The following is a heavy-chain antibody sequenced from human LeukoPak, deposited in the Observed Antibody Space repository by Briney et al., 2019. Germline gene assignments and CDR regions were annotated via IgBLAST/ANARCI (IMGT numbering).Heavy chain of an antibody. D-gene: IGHD3-10*01. Sequence: GGSLRLSCAASGFTFSSYAMSWVRQAPGKGLEWVSDISGSGGSTYYADSVKGRFTISRDNSKNTLYLQMNSLRAEDTAVYYCAKDWLRGSGSYYYYYMDVWGKGTTVTVSS. V-gene: IGHV3-23*01. CDR1: GFTFSSYA. J-gene: IGHJ6*03. CDR2: ISGSGGST. CDR3: AKDWLRGSGSYYYYYMDV.